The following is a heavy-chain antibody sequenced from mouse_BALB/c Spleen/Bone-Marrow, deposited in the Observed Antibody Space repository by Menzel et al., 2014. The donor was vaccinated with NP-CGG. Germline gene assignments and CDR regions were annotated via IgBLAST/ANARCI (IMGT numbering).Heavy chain of an antibody. CDR1: GFSLSSYA. J-gene: IGHJ3*02. V-gene: IGHV5-6-5*01. CDR2: IDSNDVT. CDR3: ARHGSDWGNDL. D-gene: IGHD1-1*01. Sequence: EESGGRLVTPGTPLTLTCTVSGFSLSSYAMGWVRQAPGKGLEYIGIIDSNDVTCYASWAKGRFTISKTSTTVDLKITSPTTEDTATYFCARHGSDWGNDLWGQGTLVTVS.